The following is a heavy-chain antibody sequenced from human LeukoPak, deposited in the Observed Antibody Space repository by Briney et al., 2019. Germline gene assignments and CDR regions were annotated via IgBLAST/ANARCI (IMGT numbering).Heavy chain of an antibody. CDR2: IIPILGIA. D-gene: IGHD5-24*01. V-gene: IGHV1-69*04. CDR1: GGTFSSYA. Sequence: SVKVSCEASGGTFSSYAISWVRQAPGQGLEWMGRIIPILGIANYAQKFQGRVTITADKSTSTAYMELSSLRSEDTAVYYCARGGGRDGYNLVYWGQGTLVTVSS. J-gene: IGHJ4*02. CDR3: ARGGGRDGYNLVY.